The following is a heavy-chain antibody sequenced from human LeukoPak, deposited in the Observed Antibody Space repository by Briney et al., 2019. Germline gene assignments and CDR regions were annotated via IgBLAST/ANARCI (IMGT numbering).Heavy chain of an antibody. J-gene: IGHJ6*03. D-gene: IGHD6-13*01. V-gene: IGHV4-39*07. CDR3: ARVWRAAAVAEYYYYYYMDV. CDR2: IYYSGST. Sequence: SETLSLTCTVSGGSISSSSYYWGWIRQPPGKGLEWIGSIYYSGSTYYNPSLKSRVTISVDTSKNQFSLKLSSVTAADTAVYYCARVWRAAAVAEYYYYYYMDVWGKGTTVTISS. CDR1: GGSISSSSYY.